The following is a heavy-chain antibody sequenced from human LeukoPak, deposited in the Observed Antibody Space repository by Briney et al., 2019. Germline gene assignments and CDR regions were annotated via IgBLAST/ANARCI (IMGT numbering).Heavy chain of an antibody. CDR2: ISYDGSNQ. Sequence: GRSLRLSCAVSGFTFSSYGMHWVRQAPGKGLEWVAVISYDGSNQYYADSVKGRFTISRDNSKNTLYLQMNSLRAEGTAVYYCAKDRNFGFLDYWGQGTLVIVSS. V-gene: IGHV3-30*18. D-gene: IGHD3-16*01. CDR1: GFTFSSYG. J-gene: IGHJ4*02. CDR3: AKDRNFGFLDY.